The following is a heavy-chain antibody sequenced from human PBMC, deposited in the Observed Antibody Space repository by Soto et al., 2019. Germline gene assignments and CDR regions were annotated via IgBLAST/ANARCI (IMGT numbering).Heavy chain of an antibody. Sequence: EVQLVESGGGLVQPGRSLRLSCAASGFIFETSGMHWVRQAPGKGLEWVSGISWNSGNIGYADSVKGRFSISRDNAKKSLYLQMNSLRPDDTAFYFCVKAGVRDLIVEVPVYFDFWGLGTLVTVSS. D-gene: IGHD2-21*01. V-gene: IGHV3-9*01. CDR2: ISWNSGNI. CDR3: VKAGVRDLIVEVPVYFDF. J-gene: IGHJ4*02. CDR1: GFIFETSG.